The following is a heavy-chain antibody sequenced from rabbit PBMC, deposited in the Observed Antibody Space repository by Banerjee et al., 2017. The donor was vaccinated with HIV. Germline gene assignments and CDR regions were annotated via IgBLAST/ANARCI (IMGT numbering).Heavy chain of an antibody. Sequence: LVKPGASLTLTCTASGFSFSSSYMCWVRQAPGKGLEWIGCIDSSSGNTAYATWAKGRFTISKTSSTTVTLQMTSLTAADTATYFCARGEHFSVGFSAFAIYLDLWGPGTLVTVS. D-gene: IGHD6-1*01. CDR3: ARGEHFSVGFSAFAIYLDL. CDR1: GFSFSSSY. CDR2: IDSSSGNT. J-gene: IGHJ4*01. V-gene: IGHV1S40*01.